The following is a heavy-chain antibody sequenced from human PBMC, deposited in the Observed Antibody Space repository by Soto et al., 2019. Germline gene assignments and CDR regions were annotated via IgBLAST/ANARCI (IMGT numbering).Heavy chain of an antibody. J-gene: IGHJ4*02. Sequence: EVQLLESGGGLVQPGGSLRLSCAASGFTFSSYAMSWVRQAPGKGLERVSGISGSGGSTYSADSVKGRFTISRDNSKNTLYVQRNSLRAEDTAVYYCAKGSSSFSSSSGAAPGLFNYWGQGTLVTVSS. CDR3: AKGSSSFSSSSGAAPGLFNY. V-gene: IGHV3-23*01. CDR1: GFTFSSYA. CDR2: ISGSGGST. D-gene: IGHD6-6*01.